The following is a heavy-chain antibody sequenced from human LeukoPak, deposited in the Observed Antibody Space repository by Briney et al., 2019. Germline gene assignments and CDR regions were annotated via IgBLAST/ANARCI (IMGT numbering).Heavy chain of an antibody. D-gene: IGHD2-2*01. V-gene: IGHV3-64*01. Sequence: GGSLRLSCAASGFTFDDYAMHWVRQAPGKGLEYVSAISTNGDSTYYANSVKGRFTISRDNSKNTLYLQMGSLRTEDMAVYYCARWGSTSCYDYWGQGTLVTVSS. J-gene: IGHJ4*02. CDR3: ARWGSTSCYDY. CDR1: GFTFDDYA. CDR2: ISTNGDST.